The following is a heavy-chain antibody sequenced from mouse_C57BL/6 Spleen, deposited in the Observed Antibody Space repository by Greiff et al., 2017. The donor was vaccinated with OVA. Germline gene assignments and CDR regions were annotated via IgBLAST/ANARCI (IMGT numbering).Heavy chain of an antibody. V-gene: IGHV1-72*01. CDR2: IDPYSGGT. J-gene: IGHJ4*01. CDR3: ASQPNYYGSSPYAMDY. D-gene: IGHD1-1*01. Sequence: QVQLQQSGAELVKPGASVKLSCKASGYTFTSYWMHWVKQRPGRGLEWIGRIDPYSGGTKYNEKFKSKATLTVDKPSSTAYMQLSSLTSEDSAVYYCASQPNYYGSSPYAMDYWGQGTSVTVSS. CDR1: GYTFTSYW.